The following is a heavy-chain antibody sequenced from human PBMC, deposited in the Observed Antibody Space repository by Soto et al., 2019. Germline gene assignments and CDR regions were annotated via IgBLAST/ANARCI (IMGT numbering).Heavy chain of an antibody. D-gene: IGHD3-10*01. CDR2: ISGSGGST. J-gene: IGHJ4*02. CDR3: AKRGLLLWFGEPRYYFDY. Sequence: GGSLRLSCAASGFTFSSYAMSWVRQAPGKGLEWVSAISGSGGSTYYADSAKGRFTISRDNSKNTLYLQMNSLRAEDTAVYYCAKRGLLLWFGEPRYYFDYWGQGTLVTVSS. CDR1: GFTFSSYA. V-gene: IGHV3-23*01.